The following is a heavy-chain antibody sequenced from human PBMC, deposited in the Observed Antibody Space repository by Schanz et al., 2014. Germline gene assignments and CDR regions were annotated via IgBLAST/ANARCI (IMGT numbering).Heavy chain of an antibody. V-gene: IGHV4-4*07. D-gene: IGHD3-10*01. CDR3: AREWSSFDY. Sequence: QVQLQESGPGLVKSSETLSLTCTVSGGSISSFYWGWIRQPAGKGLEWIGRIYTSGGTNYNPSLKRRVTMSLDTSKNQFSLNPNSVTAADTAVYYCAREWSSFDYWGQGALVSVSS. CDR1: GGSISSFY. CDR2: IYTSGGT. J-gene: IGHJ4*02.